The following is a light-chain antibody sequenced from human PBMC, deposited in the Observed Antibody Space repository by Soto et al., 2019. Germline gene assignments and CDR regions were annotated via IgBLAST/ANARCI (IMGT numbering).Light chain of an antibody. CDR2: DAS. V-gene: IGKV1-33*01. CDR3: QQYDNLPLT. CDR1: QDISNY. Sequence: DIQMTQSPSSLSASVGDRVTITCQASQDISNYLNCYQQKPGKAPKLLIYDASNLETGVPSRFNGSGSGTDFTFTISSLQPEDIATYYCQQYDNLPLTFGGGTKVEIK. J-gene: IGKJ4*01.